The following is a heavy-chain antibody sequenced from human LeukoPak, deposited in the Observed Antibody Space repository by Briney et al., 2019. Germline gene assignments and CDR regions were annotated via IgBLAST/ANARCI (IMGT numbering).Heavy chain of an antibody. D-gene: IGHD5-24*01. CDR1: GDSISGSSYY. CDR2: VYYTGST. Sequence: SETLSLTCTVSGDSISGSSYYWAWIRQPPGKGLEWIGSVYYTGSTYYMSSLKSRVTISADTSKNLFSLKVNSMTAADTAVYYCARHGPPMQRQFYDSWDQGTLVTVSS. CDR3: ARHGPPMQRQFYDS. J-gene: IGHJ4*02. V-gene: IGHV4-39*01.